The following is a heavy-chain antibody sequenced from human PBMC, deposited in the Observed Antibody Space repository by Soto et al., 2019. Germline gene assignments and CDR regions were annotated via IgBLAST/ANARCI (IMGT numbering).Heavy chain of an antibody. V-gene: IGHV4-39*01. Sequence: PSETLSLTCTVSGGSITSSEYYWAWIRQPPGKGLQFVGTIYYSGSSYSNPSLKSRLSMSVDTSKNQFSLTMKSVTAADTGVYYCASYPLNWGDAASWAQGALVTVSS. CDR2: IYYSGSS. CDR1: GGSITSSEYY. CDR3: ASYPLNWGDAAS. D-gene: IGHD7-27*01. J-gene: IGHJ5*02.